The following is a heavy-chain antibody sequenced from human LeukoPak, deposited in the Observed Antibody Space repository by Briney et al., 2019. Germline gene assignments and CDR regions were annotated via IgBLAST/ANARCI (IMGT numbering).Heavy chain of an antibody. CDR1: GFTFRSYS. D-gene: IGHD3-22*01. CDR2: ISYDGSNK. CDR3: ARAWSDYYDSSRYYSAWDYYGMDV. J-gene: IGHJ6*02. Sequence: GGSLRLSCADAGFTFRSYSMHWVRQAPGKGLEWVAVISYDGSNKYYADSVKGRFTISRDNSKNTLYLQMNSLRAEDTAVYYCARAWSDYYDSSRYYSAWDYYGMDVWGQRTTVTVSS. V-gene: IGHV3-30-3*01.